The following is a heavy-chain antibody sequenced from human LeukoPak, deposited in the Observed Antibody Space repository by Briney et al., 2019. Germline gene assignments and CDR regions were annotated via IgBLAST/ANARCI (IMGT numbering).Heavy chain of an antibody. J-gene: IGHJ6*03. CDR1: GGSISSSNW. Sequence: SETLSLTCAVSGGSISSSNWWSWVRQPPGKGLEWIGEIYHSGSTNYNPSLKSRVTISVDKSKNQFSLKLSSVTAADTAVYYCARAPRSSSWYRVGYYYYYMDVWGKGTTVTVSS. CDR2: IYHSGST. D-gene: IGHD6-13*01. V-gene: IGHV4-4*02. CDR3: ARAPRSSSWYRVGYYYYYMDV.